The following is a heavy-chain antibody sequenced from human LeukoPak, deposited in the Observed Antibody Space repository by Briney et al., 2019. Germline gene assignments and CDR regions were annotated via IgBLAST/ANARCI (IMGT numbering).Heavy chain of an antibody. D-gene: IGHD3-3*01. Sequence: PGGSQRLSYAASRFTFGSYAMSWGLQASAKGLESVSAISGSGSNTFYADSVKGRFTISRDNSKNTLFMQMISLRVEDTAVYYCAKDSSEVWSGTHFDYWGQGVLVTVSS. CDR2: ISGSGSNT. CDR1: RFTFGSYA. J-gene: IGHJ4*02. V-gene: IGHV3-23*01. CDR3: AKDSSEVWSGTHFDY.